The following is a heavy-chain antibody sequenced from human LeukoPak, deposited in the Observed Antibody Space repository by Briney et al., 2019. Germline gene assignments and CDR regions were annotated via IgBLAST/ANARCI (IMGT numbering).Heavy chain of an antibody. CDR1: GFTFSGYW. CDR2: INSDESST. J-gene: IGHJ4*02. V-gene: IGHV3-74*01. CDR3: ARGSSGGTFGY. Sequence: GRSLRLSCAASGFTFSGYWMHWVRQAPGKGLVCVSHINSDESSTSYADSVKGRFTISRDNAKNTLYLGMNSLRAEDTAVYYCARGSSGGTFGYWGQGTLVTVSS. D-gene: IGHD3-3*02.